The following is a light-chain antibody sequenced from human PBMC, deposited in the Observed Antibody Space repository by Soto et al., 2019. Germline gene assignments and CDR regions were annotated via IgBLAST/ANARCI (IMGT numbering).Light chain of an antibody. CDR2: GAS. CDR3: QQYNNWPGT. J-gene: IGKJ1*01. V-gene: IGKV3-15*01. CDR1: QSVSSK. Sequence: EIVLTQSPGTMSVSPGERATLSCRASQSVSSKLAWYQQKPGQAPRLLFYGASTGATGIPARFSGSGSETEFTLSISSLQSADFAVYYCQQYNNWPGTFGQGTKVDLK.